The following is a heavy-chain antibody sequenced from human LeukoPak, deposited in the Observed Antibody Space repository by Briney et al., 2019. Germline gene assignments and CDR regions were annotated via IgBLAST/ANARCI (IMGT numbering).Heavy chain of an antibody. V-gene: IGHV1-2*02. CDR3: ARDHCTSSGCYEYYYYGVDV. CDR2: INPNSGGT. D-gene: IGHD2-2*01. Sequence: ASVKVSCKASGYTFTDYYIQWVRMAPGQGLEWMGWINPNSGGTNSAQKFQGRVTMTRDTSVSTAYMELSRLRSDDTAVYYCARDHCTSSGCYEYYYYGVDVWGQGTTVTVSS. CDR1: GYTFTDYY. J-gene: IGHJ6*02.